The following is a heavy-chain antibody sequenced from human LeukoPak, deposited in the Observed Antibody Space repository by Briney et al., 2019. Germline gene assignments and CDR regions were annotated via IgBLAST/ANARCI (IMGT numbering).Heavy chain of an antibody. CDR3: ARRRGYCSSTSCPAMPYYSDY. CDR1: GGSFSGYY. V-gene: IGHV4-34*01. CDR2: INHSGST. J-gene: IGHJ4*02. D-gene: IGHD2-2*01. Sequence: SETLSLTCAVYGGSFSGYYWSWIRQPPGKGLEWIGEINHSGSTNYNPSLKSRVTISVDTSKNQFSLKLSSVTAADTAVYYCARRRGYCSSTSCPAMPYYSDYWGQGTLVTVSS.